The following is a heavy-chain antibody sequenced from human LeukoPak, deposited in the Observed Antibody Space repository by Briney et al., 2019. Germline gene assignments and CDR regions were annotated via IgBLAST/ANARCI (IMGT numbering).Heavy chain of an antibody. D-gene: IGHD6-13*01. J-gene: IGHJ4*02. V-gene: IGHV1-2*02. CDR3: AREVSSSWLDY. CDR2: INPNSGGT. Sequence: ASVKVSCKASGYTFTGYYMHWVRQAPGQGLEWMGWINPNSGGTNYAQKFQGRVTMTGDTSISTAYMELSRLRSDDTAVHYCAREVSSSWLDYWGQGTLVTVSS. CDR1: GYTFTGYY.